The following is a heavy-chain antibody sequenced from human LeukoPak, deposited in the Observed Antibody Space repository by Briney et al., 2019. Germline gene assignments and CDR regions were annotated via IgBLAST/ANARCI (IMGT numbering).Heavy chain of an antibody. J-gene: IGHJ5*02. CDR1: GYTFTSYD. D-gene: IGHD2-2*02. Sequence: ASVKVSCKASGYTFTSYDINWVRQATGQGHEWMGWMNPNSGNTGYAQKFQGRVTMTRNTSISTAYMELSSLRSEDTAVYYCARVGCSSTSCYTVSYNWFDPWGQGTLVTVSS. CDR2: MNPNSGNT. CDR3: ARVGCSSTSCYTVSYNWFDP. V-gene: IGHV1-8*01.